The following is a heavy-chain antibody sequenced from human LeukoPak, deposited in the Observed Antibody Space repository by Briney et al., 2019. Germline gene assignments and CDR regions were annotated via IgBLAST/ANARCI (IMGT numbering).Heavy chain of an antibody. V-gene: IGHV3-7*01. CDR2: INEDGGGK. J-gene: IGHJ4*02. CDR3: ARDKFGGTDY. D-gene: IGHD3-16*01. Sequence: GGSLRLSCTASGFTFSSNWMTWVRQAPGKGLEWVANINEDGGGKYYVESVKGRFTISRDNARNSVHLQMKSLRAEDTAVYYCARDKFGGTDYWGQGIRVTVSS. CDR1: GFTFSSNW.